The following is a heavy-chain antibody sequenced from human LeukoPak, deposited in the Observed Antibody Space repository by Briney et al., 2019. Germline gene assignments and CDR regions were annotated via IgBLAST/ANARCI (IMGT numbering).Heavy chain of an antibody. Sequence: GGSLRLSCAASGFTFSSYAMSWVRQAPGKGLEWVSAISGSGGSTYYADSVKGRFTISRDNAKNSLHLQVNSLRSEDTAVYYCARDKVTDWGHGALVTVSS. CDR3: ARDKVTD. J-gene: IGHJ4*01. CDR1: GFTFSSYA. CDR2: ISGSGGST. V-gene: IGHV3-23*01.